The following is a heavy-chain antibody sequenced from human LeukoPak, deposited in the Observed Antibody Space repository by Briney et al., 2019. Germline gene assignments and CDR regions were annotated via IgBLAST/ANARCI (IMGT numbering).Heavy chain of an antibody. Sequence: SETLSLTCTVSGDSISSYHWSWIRQPPGKGLEWIGEINHSGSTSYNPSLKSRVTISVDTSRNQFSLKLNSVTAADTAVYYCARLRDSAYGMGVWGQGTTVTVSS. D-gene: IGHD2-15*01. J-gene: IGHJ6*02. CDR3: ARLRDSAYGMGV. CDR1: GDSISSYH. V-gene: IGHV4-34*01. CDR2: INHSGST.